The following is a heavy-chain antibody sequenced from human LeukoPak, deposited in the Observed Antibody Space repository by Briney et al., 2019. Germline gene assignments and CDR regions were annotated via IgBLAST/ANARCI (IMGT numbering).Heavy chain of an antibody. CDR1: GGSISSGGYY. V-gene: IGHV4-31*03. Sequence: PSETLSLTCTVSGGSISSGGYYWSWIRQHPGRGLEWIGYIYYSGSTYYNPSLKSRVTISVDTSKNQFSLKLSSVTAADTAVYYCARVGGLTWFDPWGQGTLVTVSS. CDR3: ARVGGLTWFDP. D-gene: IGHD4-23*01. CDR2: IYYSGST. J-gene: IGHJ5*02.